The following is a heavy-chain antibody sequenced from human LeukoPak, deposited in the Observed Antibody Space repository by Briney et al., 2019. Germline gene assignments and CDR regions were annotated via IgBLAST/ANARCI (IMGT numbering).Heavy chain of an antibody. CDR2: IRQDGNEK. CDR1: GFIFNSHW. Sequence: GGSLRLSCAGSGFIFNSHWMTWVRQAPGMGLEWVGNIRQDGNEKFYGESVRGRFTISRDNAKNSLYLQMNSLRAEDTAVYYCMTASRSSSWPPPTWGQGTLVTVSS. J-gene: IGHJ5*02. V-gene: IGHV3-7*01. CDR3: MTASRSSSWPPPT. D-gene: IGHD6-13*01.